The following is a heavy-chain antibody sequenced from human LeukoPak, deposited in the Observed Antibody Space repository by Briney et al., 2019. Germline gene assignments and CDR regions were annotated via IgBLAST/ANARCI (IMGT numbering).Heavy chain of an antibody. J-gene: IGHJ4*02. D-gene: IGHD3-3*01. CDR3: ARTGRGYDFCSGYYTH. V-gene: IGHV1-18*01. CDR1: GYTFTSYG. CDR2: ISAYNGNT. Sequence: ASVKVSCKASGYTFTSYGISWVRQAPGQGLEWMGWISAYNGNTNYAQKLQGRVTMTTDTSTSTAYMELRSLRSDDTAVYYCARTGRGYDFCSGYYTHWGQGTLVTVSS.